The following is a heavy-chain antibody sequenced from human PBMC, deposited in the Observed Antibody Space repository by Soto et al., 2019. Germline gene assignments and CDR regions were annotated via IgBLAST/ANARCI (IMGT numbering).Heavy chain of an antibody. J-gene: IGHJ6*02. CDR3: CIAVAGTWDYYYYYGMDV. Sequence: PGESLRISCKGSGYSFTSYWSGWVRQMPGKGLEWMGIIYPGDSDTRYSPPFQGQVTISADKSISTAYLQWSSLKAPDTAMYYCCIAVAGTWDYYYYYGMDVWGQGTTVTVSS. CDR1: GYSFTSYW. CDR2: IYPGDSDT. V-gene: IGHV5-51*01. D-gene: IGHD6-19*01.